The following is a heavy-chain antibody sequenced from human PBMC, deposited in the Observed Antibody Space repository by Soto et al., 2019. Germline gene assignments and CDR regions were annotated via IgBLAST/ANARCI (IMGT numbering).Heavy chain of an antibody. CDR1: GFSLSTSGVG. V-gene: IGHV2-5*02. Sequence: QITLKESGPTLVKPTQTLTLTCTFSGFSLSTSGVGVGWIRQPPGKALEWLAFLYWDDDKRYSPSLKSRLTNTTDTSKNQVLLTMTNMDPVDTATYYCARTSVNWGSRGLVDYWGQGTLVTVAS. J-gene: IGHJ4*02. CDR2: LYWDDDK. CDR3: ARTSVNWGSRGLVDY. D-gene: IGHD7-27*01.